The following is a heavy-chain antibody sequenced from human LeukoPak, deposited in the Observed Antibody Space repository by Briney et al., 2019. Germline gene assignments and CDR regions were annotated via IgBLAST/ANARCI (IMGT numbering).Heavy chain of an antibody. CDR3: ARENTGILKN. Sequence: ASVKVSCKASGYTFTSYDINWVRQATGQGLEWMGWMNPNSGNTGYAQKFQGRVTITADESTSTAYMELSSLRSEDTAVYYCARENTGILKNWGQGTLVTVSS. J-gene: IGHJ4*02. V-gene: IGHV1-8*01. D-gene: IGHD3-10*01. CDR2: MNPNSGNT. CDR1: GYTFTSYD.